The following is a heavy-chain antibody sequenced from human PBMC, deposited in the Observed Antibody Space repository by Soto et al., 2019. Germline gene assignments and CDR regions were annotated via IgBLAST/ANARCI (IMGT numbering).Heavy chain of an antibody. J-gene: IGHJ4*02. CDR1: GFTVSSNY. CDR3: ARDPPGDSSGYYSGYFDY. D-gene: IGHD3-22*01. Sequence: EVQLVESGGGLVQPGGSLRLSCAASGFTVSSNYMSWVRQAPGKGLEWVSVIYSGGSTYYADSVKGRFTISRDNSKNTLDLQMNSLRAEDTAVYYCARDPPGDSSGYYSGYFDYWGQGTLVTVSS. CDR2: IYSGGST. V-gene: IGHV3-66*01.